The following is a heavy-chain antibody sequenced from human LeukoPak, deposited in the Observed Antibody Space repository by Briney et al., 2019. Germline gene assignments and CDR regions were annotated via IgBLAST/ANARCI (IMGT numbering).Heavy chain of an antibody. CDR3: ARDLGGRKDDAFDI. CDR1: GGSISSYY. J-gene: IGHJ3*02. V-gene: IGHV4-59*01. Sequence: SETLSLTCTVSGGSISSYYWSWIRQPPGKGLEWIGYIYYSGSTNYNPSLKSRVTISVDTSKNQFSLKLSSVTAADTAVYYCARDLGGRKDDAFDIWGQGTMVTVSS. CDR2: IYYSGST.